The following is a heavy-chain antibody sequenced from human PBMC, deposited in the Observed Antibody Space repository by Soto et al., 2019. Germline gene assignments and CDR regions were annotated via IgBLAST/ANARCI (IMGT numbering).Heavy chain of an antibody. D-gene: IGHD6-13*01. CDR1: GFTFSSYA. CDR2: ISYDGSNK. J-gene: IGHJ6*02. V-gene: IGHV3-30-3*01. CDR3: ARGQEQQLEGYYYYYGMDV. Sequence: QVQLVESGGGVVQPGRSLRLSCAASGFTFSSYAMHWVRHAPGKGLERVAVISYDGSNKYYADSVKSRFTISRDNSKNTLYLQMNSLRAEDTAVYYCARGQEQQLEGYYYYYGMDVWGQGTTVTVSS.